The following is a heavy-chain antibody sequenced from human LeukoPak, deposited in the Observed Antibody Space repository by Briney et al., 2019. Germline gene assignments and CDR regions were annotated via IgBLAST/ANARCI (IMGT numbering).Heavy chain of an antibody. V-gene: IGHV3-11*04. CDR1: GFTFSDYY. CDR3: ARDGVRFGEFISWFDP. CDR2: ISSSGSTI. Sequence: PGGSLRLTCAASGFTFSDYYMSWIRQAPGKGLEWVSYISSSGSTIYYADSVKGRFTISRDNAKNSLYLQMNSLRAEDTAVYYCARDGVRFGEFISWFDPWGQGTLVTVSS. J-gene: IGHJ5*02. D-gene: IGHD3-10*01.